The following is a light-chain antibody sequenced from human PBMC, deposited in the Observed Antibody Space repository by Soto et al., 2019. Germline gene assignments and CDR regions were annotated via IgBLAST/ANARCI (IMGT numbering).Light chain of an antibody. J-gene: IGLJ2*01. CDR2: DVS. V-gene: IGLV2-14*01. Sequence: QSALTQPASVSGSPGQSITISCTGTSSDVGGYNYVSWYQQHPGKAPKLMIYDVSNRPSGVSNRFSGSKSGNTASLTISGLQAEHEADYYCSSYTSSIVVFGGGTKLTVL. CDR1: SSDVGGYNY. CDR3: SSYTSSIVV.